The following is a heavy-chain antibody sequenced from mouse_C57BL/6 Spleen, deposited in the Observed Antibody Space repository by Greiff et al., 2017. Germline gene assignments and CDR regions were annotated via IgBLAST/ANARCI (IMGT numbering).Heavy chain of an antibody. J-gene: IGHJ4*01. Sequence: VQLQQPGTELVKPGASVKLSCKASGYTFTSYWMHWVKQRPGQGLEWIGNINPSNGGTNYNEKFKSKATLTVDKSSSTAYMQLSSLTSEDSAVYYCARGGNYFYYAMDDWGQGTSVTVSS. CDR1: GYTFTSYW. CDR2: INPSNGGT. CDR3: ARGGNYFYYAMDD. D-gene: IGHD2-1*01. V-gene: IGHV1-53*01.